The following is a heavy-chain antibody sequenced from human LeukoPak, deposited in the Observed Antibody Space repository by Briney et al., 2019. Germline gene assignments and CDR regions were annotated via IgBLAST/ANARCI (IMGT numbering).Heavy chain of an antibody. J-gene: IGHJ4*02. CDR3: ARPSQSIGGQGLV. CDR2: IYYSGST. D-gene: IGHD3-10*01. Sequence: KASETLSLTCTVSGGSISSSSYYWGWIRQPPGKGLEWIGSIYYSGSTYYNPSLKSRVTISVDTSKNQFSLKLSSVTAADTAVYYCARPSQSIGGQGLVWGQGTLVTVSS. CDR1: GGSISSSSYY. V-gene: IGHV4-39*01.